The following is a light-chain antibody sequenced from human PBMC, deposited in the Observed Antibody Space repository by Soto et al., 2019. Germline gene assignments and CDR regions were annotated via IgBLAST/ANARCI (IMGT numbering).Light chain of an antibody. J-gene: IGKJ1*01. V-gene: IGKV3D-15*01. CDR2: GAS. CDR3: QQYNNWPQT. Sequence: ETVLTHSPATLSLSPEERATLSCRASQTVSNNYLAWYQQKPGQPPRLLIHGASSRATGIPDRFRGSGSGTEFTLTISSLQSEDFAVYYCQQYNNWPQTFGQGTKVDIK. CDR1: QTVSNN.